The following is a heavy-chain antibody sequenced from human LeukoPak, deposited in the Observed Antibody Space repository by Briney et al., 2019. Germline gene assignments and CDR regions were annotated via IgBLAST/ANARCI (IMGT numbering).Heavy chain of an antibody. D-gene: IGHD3-16*01. CDR1: GFIFSTYD. Sequence: GGSLRLSCAASGFIFSTYDMHWVRQATGKGLEWVSAIGSAGDTYYPGSVKGRFTISREDARNSLFLQMNSLRAGDTAVYYCARGLEGGFDYWGQGTLVTVSS. V-gene: IGHV3-13*01. CDR3: ARGLEGGFDY. CDR2: IGSAGDT. J-gene: IGHJ4*02.